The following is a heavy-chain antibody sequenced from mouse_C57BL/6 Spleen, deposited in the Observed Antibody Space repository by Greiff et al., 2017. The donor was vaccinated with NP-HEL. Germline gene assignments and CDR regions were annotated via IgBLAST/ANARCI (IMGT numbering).Heavy chain of an antibody. CDR1: GYTFTDYY. CDR3: ARRGLLWYFDV. Sequence: VQLKQSGPELVKPGASVKISCTASGYTFTDYYMNWVKQSHGKSLEWIGDINPNNGGTSYTQKFKGKATLTVDKSSSTAYMELRSLTSEDSAVYYCARRGLLWYFDVWGTGTTVTVSS. V-gene: IGHV1-26*01. J-gene: IGHJ1*03. CDR2: INPNNGGT.